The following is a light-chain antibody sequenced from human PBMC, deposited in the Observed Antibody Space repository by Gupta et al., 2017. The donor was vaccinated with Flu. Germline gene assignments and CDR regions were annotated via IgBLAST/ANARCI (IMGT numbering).Light chain of an antibody. J-gene: IGLJ3*02. CDR3: ISYTTGNTWV. CDR1: SSDVGDNNY. V-gene: IGLV2-14*01. CDR2: EVN. Sequence: QSALTQPASVSGSPGPSITISCTGTSSDVGDNNYVSWYRQHPGKAPKVVIYEVNSRPSGVSNRLSGSKSGNTASLTISGLQAEDEGDYYCISYTTGNTWVFGGGTKLTVL.